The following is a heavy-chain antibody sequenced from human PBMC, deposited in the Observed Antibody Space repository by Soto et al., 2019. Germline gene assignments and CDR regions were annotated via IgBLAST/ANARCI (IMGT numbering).Heavy chain of an antibody. V-gene: IGHV1-69*13. D-gene: IGHD6-6*01. Sequence: SVKVSCKASGGTFSSYAISWVRQAPGQGLEWMGGIIPIFGTANYAQKFQGRVTITADESTSTAYMELSSLRSEDTAVYYCAREISSSPALDYWGQGTLITVSS. CDR1: GGTFSSYA. CDR2: IIPIFGTA. CDR3: AREISSSPALDY. J-gene: IGHJ4*02.